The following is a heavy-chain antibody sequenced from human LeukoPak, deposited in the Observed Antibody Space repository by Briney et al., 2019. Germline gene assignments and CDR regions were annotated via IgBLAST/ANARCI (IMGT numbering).Heavy chain of an antibody. CDR2: INPSGNT. Sequence: PSETLSLTCAVYGGSLRGPLWPGLPQTPGEGRVWCGEINPSGNTRHNPSLKSRVTISVDTSKNQFSLKLSSVTAADTAVYYCARGRQDVTMIVVVMTAVSYYLDVWGKGTTVTVS. D-gene: IGHD3-22*01. CDR1: GGSLRGPL. CDR3: ARGRQDVTMIVVVMTAVSYYLDV. J-gene: IGHJ6*03. V-gene: IGHV4-34*01.